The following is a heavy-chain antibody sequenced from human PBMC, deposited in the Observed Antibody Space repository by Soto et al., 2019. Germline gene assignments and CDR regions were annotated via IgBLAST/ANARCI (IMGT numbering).Heavy chain of an antibody. D-gene: IGHD3-10*01. CDR1: DDSSSSYK. Sequence: QVQLQESGPGLVKPSETLSLTCTVSDDSSSSYKWSWIRQPPGRRLEWIGYIDSSGGTSYNPSLQSRVTIAVDTSTEQFSLTRRSVTAAATAVYYCVRTGFGRLHGLVDVWGQGTTVTVSS. CDR2: IDSSGGT. CDR3: VRTGFGRLHGLVDV. J-gene: IGHJ6*02. V-gene: IGHV4-59*08.